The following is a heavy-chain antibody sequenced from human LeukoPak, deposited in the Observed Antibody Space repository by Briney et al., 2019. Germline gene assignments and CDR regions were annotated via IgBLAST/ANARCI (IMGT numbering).Heavy chain of an antibody. V-gene: IGHV3-23*01. CDR1: GFTVSSNY. CDR2: ISGSGGST. J-gene: IGHJ3*02. CDR3: AKGRRITMVRGAEADAFDI. Sequence: GGSLRLSCAASGFTVSSNYMSWVRQAPGKGLEWVSAISGSGGSTYYADSVKGRFTISRDNSKNTLYLQMNSLRAEDTAVYYCAKGRRITMVRGAEADAFDIWGQGTMVTVSS. D-gene: IGHD3-10*01.